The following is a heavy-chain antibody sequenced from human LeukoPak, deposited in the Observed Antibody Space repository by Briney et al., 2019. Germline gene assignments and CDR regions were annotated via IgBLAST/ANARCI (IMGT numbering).Heavy chain of an antibody. CDR3: ARLRYFDWLSYYYYGMDV. V-gene: IGHV1-8*02. Sequence: ASVKVSCKASGYTFTSYGISWVRQATGQGLEWMGWMNPNSGNTGYAQKFQGRVTMTRNTSISTAYMELSSLRSEDTAVYYRARLRYFDWLSYYYYGMDVWGQGTTVTVSS. CDR2: MNPNSGNT. J-gene: IGHJ6*02. CDR1: GYTFTSYG. D-gene: IGHD3-9*01.